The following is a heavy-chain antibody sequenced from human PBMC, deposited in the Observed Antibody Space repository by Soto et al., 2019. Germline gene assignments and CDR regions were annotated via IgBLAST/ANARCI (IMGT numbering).Heavy chain of an antibody. CDR3: ARAGSYRYTGYYYYMDV. CDR2: INHSGST. Sequence: ASETLSLTCSVYGGSFSGYYWSGIRQPPGKGLEWIGEINHSGSTNYNPSLKSRVTISVDTSKNQFSLKLSSVTAADTAVYYCARAGSYRYTGYYYYMDVWGKGTTVTVSS. CDR1: GGSFSGYY. D-gene: IGHD3-16*02. J-gene: IGHJ6*03. V-gene: IGHV4-34*01.